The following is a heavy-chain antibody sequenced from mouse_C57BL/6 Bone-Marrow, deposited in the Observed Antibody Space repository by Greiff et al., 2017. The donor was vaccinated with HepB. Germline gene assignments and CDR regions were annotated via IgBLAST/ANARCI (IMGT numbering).Heavy chain of an antibody. D-gene: IGHD6-5*01. V-gene: IGHV1-64*01. CDR2: IHPNSGST. CDR1: GYTFTSYW. J-gene: IGHJ1*03. Sequence: QVQLQQSGAELVKPGASVKLSCKASGYTFTSYWMHWVKQRPGQGLEWIGMIHPNSGSTNYNEKFKSKATLTVDKSSSTAYMQLSSLTSEDSAVYYCARPIYQSRHFDVWGTGTTVTVSS. CDR3: ARPIYQSRHFDV.